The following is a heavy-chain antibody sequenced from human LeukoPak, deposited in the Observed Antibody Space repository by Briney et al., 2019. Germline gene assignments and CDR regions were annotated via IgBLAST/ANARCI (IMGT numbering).Heavy chain of an antibody. Sequence: SETLSLTCAVYGGSFSGCYWSWIRQPPGKGLEWIGEINHSGRTNYNPSLKSRVTISVDTSKNQFSLKLSSVSAADTAVYYCARGRGLGFKNWFDTWGQGTLVTVSS. CDR2: INHSGRT. J-gene: IGHJ5*02. D-gene: IGHD3-16*01. V-gene: IGHV4-34*01. CDR3: ARGRGLGFKNWFDT. CDR1: GGSFSGCY.